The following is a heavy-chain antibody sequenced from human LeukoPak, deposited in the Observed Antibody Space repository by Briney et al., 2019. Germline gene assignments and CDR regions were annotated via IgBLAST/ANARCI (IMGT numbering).Heavy chain of an antibody. CDR3: AKVLYGSGWYADY. D-gene: IGHD6-19*01. Sequence: PGGSLRLSCAASGFTFSSYAMSWVRQAPGKGLGWVSAISGSGGSTYYADSVKGRFTISRDNSKNTLYLQMNSLRAEDTAVYYCAKVLYGSGWYADYWGQGTLVTVSS. CDR2: ISGSGGST. CDR1: GFTFSSYA. J-gene: IGHJ4*02. V-gene: IGHV3-23*01.